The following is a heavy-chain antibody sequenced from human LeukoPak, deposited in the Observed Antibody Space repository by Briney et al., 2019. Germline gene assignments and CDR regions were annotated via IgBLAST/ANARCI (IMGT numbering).Heavy chain of an antibody. CDR1: GFTVSSNY. CDR2: ISGSGGST. CDR3: ARGYCSGGSCVGAFDI. V-gene: IGHV3-23*01. D-gene: IGHD2-15*01. Sequence: GGSLRLSCAASGFTVSSNYMSWVRQAPGKGLEWVSAISGSGGSTYYADSVKGRFTISRDNSKNTLYLQMNSLRAEDTAVYYCARGYCSGGSCVGAFDIWGQGTMVTVSS. J-gene: IGHJ3*02.